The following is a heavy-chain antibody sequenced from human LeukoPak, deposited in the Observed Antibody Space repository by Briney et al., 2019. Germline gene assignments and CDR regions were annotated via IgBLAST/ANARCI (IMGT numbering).Heavy chain of an antibody. D-gene: IGHD3-16*01. V-gene: IGHV4-34*01. CDR2: INHSGST. CDR3: ARDRFGESFY. CDR1: GGSFSGYY. Sequence: SETLSLTCAVYGGSFSGYYWSWIRQPPGKGLEWIGEINHSGSTNYNPSLKSRVTISVDTSKNQFSLKLSSVTAADTAVYYCARDRFGESFYWGQGTLVTVSS. J-gene: IGHJ4*02.